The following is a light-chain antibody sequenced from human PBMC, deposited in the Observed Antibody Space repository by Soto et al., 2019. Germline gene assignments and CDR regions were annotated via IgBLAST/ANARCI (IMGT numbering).Light chain of an antibody. CDR3: AAWDSSLNGWV. CDR1: SSNIGSNT. J-gene: IGLJ3*02. Sequence: QSVLTQPPSASGTPGQRVTISCSGSSSNIGSNTVNWYQQLPGTAPQVLMYNNDQHPSGVPDRFSGSKSGTSASLAISGLPYGDEADYYYAAWDSSLNGWVFGGGTKLTVL. CDR2: NND. V-gene: IGLV1-44*01.